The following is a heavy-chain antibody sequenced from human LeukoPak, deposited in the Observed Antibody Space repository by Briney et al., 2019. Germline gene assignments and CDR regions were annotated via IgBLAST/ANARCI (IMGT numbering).Heavy chain of an antibody. Sequence: ASVTVSCKASGGTFSSYAISWVRQAPGQGLEWMGGIIPIFGTANYAQKFQGRVTITADESTSTAYMELSSLRSEDTAVYYCARGSSGGSCYSCWFDPWGQGTLVTVSS. D-gene: IGHD2-15*01. J-gene: IGHJ5*02. CDR1: GGTFSSYA. V-gene: IGHV1-69*13. CDR3: ARGSSGGSCYSCWFDP. CDR2: IIPIFGTA.